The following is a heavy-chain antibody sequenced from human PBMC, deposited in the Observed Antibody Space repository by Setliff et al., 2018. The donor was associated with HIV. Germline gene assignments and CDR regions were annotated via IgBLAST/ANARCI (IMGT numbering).Heavy chain of an antibody. J-gene: IGHJ4*02. V-gene: IGHV4-4*02. Sequence: PSETLSLTCDVSGGSISSFNWWSWVRQSPGKGLEWIGEIYHTGSTNYSPSLKSRVTISVDKSKNQFSLRLNSVTAADTAVYYCARVQYHYVNNGDSYYFTHWGQGMLVTVSS. CDR1: GGSISSFNW. CDR2: IYHTGST. D-gene: IGHD3-10*02. CDR3: ARVQYHYVNNGDSYYFTH.